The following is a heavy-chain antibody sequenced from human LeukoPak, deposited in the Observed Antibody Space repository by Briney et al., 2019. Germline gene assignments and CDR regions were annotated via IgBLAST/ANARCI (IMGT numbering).Heavy chain of an antibody. Sequence: GGSLRLSCEASGFAFSSHSMNWVRQAPGKGLEWVSYISGGSDTIYYADSVKGRFTISRDNAENSLYLQMSSLRAEDTAVYYCAGYDFWSGYFDYWGQGTLVTVSS. CDR1: GFAFSSHS. J-gene: IGHJ4*02. V-gene: IGHV3-48*01. CDR3: AGYDFWSGYFDY. CDR2: ISGGSDTI. D-gene: IGHD3-3*01.